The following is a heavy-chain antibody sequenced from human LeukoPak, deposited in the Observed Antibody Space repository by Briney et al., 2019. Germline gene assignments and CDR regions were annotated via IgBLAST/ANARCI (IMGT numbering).Heavy chain of an antibody. V-gene: IGHV1-69*13. CDR2: IIPIFGTA. CDR1: GGTFSSYA. D-gene: IGHD3-3*01. Sequence: ASVKVSCKASGGTFSSYAISWVRQAPGQGLEWMGGIIPIFGTANYAQKFQGRVTITADESTSIAYMELSSLRSEDTAVYYCASGGDRFLEWFFDYWGQGTLVTVSS. J-gene: IGHJ4*02. CDR3: ASGGDRFLEWFFDY.